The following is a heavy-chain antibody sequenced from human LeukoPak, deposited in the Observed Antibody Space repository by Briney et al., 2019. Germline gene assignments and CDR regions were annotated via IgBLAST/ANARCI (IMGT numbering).Heavy chain of an antibody. CDR2: IVPPLGTA. CDR3: TTYGSNIAEYFEH. V-gene: IGHV1-69*16. CDR1: GGIYRRYS. D-gene: IGHD4-23*01. Sequence: GASVKVSCKASGGIYRRYSITWVRQAPGQGLEWMGGIVPPLGTANYAQKFQGRVTITTDESTNTAYMELTSLTSEDAAVYYCTTYGSNIAEYFEHWGHGTLVSVSS. J-gene: IGHJ1*01.